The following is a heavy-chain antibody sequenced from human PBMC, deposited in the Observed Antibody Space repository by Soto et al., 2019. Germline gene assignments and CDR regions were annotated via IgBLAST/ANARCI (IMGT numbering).Heavy chain of an antibody. J-gene: IGHJ6*02. CDR2: TYYRSKCYN. CDR1: GDSVSSNSAA. Sequence: LSLTCAISGDSVSSNSAAWNWIRQSPSRGLEWLGRTYYRSKCYNGYAVSVKSRVTINPDTSKNQLSMQLNSVTPEDTAVYYCARKEYSSSSSYYYYGMDVWGQGTTVTVSS. CDR3: ARKEYSSSSSYYYYGMDV. D-gene: IGHD6-6*01. V-gene: IGHV6-1*01.